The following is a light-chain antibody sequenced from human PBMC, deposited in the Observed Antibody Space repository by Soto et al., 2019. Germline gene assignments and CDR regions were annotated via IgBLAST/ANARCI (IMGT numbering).Light chain of an antibody. CDR3: SSYAGSNNLV. J-gene: IGLJ3*02. Sequence: QSALTQPPSASGSPGQSVTISCTGTSSDDGGYNYVSWHQQHPGKAPKLMIYDVTKRPSGVPDRFSGSKSGNTASLTVSGLQAEDEADYYCSSYAGSNNLVFGGGTKVTVL. V-gene: IGLV2-8*01. CDR1: SSDDGGYNY. CDR2: DVT.